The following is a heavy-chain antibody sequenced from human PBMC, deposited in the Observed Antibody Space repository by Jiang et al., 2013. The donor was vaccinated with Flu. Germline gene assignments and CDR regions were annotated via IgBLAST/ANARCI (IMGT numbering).Heavy chain of an antibody. CDR3: ARDDSWIQLWFLAGMDV. Sequence: SGAEVKKPGASVKVSCKASGYTFTSYAMHWVRQAPGQRLEWMGWINAGNGNTKYSQKFQGRVTITRDTSASTAYMELSSLRSEDTAVYYCARDDSWIQLWFLAGMDVWGQGTTVTVSS. D-gene: IGHD5-18*01. J-gene: IGHJ6*02. CDR1: GYTFTSYA. CDR2: INAGNGNT. V-gene: IGHV1-3*01.